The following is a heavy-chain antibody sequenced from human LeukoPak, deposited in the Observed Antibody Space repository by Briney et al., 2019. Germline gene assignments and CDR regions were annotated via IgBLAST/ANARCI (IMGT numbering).Heavy chain of an antibody. Sequence: ASVTVSFKASGYIFITYGISWVRQAPGQGLEWMGWISGYNGNTNYAQKLQGRVTMTTDTSTSTAYMEVRSLRSDDTALYYCARVDAMAREVINWFDPWGQGTLVTVSS. CDR3: ARVDAMAREVINWFDP. CDR2: ISGYNGNT. D-gene: IGHD3-10*01. CDR1: GYIFITYG. J-gene: IGHJ5*02. V-gene: IGHV1-18*01.